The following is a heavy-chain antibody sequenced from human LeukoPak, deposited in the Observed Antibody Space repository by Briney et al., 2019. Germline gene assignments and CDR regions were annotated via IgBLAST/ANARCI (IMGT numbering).Heavy chain of an antibody. CDR2: INTNTGIP. D-gene: IGHD6-13*01. CDR1: GYSFIKYD. J-gene: IGHJ4*02. CDR3: ARGRDIAAAGTGKDY. Sequence: ASVKVSCKASGYSFIKYDMNWVRQAPGQGLEWMGWINTNTGIPTYAQGFTGRFVFSLDTSVSTAYPQIGSPKAEDTAVYYCARGRDIAAAGTGKDYWGQGTLVTVSS. V-gene: IGHV7-4-1*01.